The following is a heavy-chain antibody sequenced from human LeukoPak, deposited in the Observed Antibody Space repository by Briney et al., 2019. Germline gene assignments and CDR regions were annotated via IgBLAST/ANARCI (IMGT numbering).Heavy chain of an antibody. CDR1: GYTFTGYY. V-gene: IGHV1-2*02. J-gene: IGHJ4*02. D-gene: IGHD6-19*01. CDR3: ARGIAVAKTLDY. CDR2: INPNSGGT. Sequence: ASVKVSCKASGYTFTGYYIHWVRQAPGQGLEWMGWINPNSGGTNYAQKFQGRVTMTRDTSINTAYMELSRLRSDDTAVYYCARGIAVAKTLDYWGQGTLVTVSS.